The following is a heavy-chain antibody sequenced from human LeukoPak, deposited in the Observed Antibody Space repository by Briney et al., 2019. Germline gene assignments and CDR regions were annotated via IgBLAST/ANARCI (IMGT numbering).Heavy chain of an antibody. D-gene: IGHD6-13*01. CDR2: ISSSGSTI. CDR1: GFTFSSYE. J-gene: IGHJ5*02. V-gene: IGHV3-48*03. CDR3: ARGRVAAAGRWFDP. Sequence: PGGSLRLSCAASGFTFSSYEMNWVRQAPGKGLEWVSYISSSGSTIYYADSVKGRFTISRDNAKNSLYLQMNSLRAEDTAVYYCARGRVAAAGRWFDPWGQGTLVTVSS.